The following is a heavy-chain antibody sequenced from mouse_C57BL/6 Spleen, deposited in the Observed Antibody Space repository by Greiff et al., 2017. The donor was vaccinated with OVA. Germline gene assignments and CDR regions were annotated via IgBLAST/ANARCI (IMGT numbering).Heavy chain of an antibody. Sequence: EVKLVESGGGLVKPGGSLKLSCAASGFTFSSYAMSWVRQTPEKRLKWVATISDGGSYTYYPDNVKGRFTISRDNAKNNLYLQMSHLKSEDTAMYYCARGPRYSNYVGYAMDYWGQGTSVTVSS. J-gene: IGHJ4*01. D-gene: IGHD2-5*01. CDR3: ARGPRYSNYVGYAMDY. CDR1: GFTFSSYA. V-gene: IGHV5-4*03. CDR2: ISDGGSYT.